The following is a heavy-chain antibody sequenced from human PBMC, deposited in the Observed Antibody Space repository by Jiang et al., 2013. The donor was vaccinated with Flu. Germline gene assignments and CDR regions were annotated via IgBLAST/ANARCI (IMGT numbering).Heavy chain of an antibody. Sequence: PTQTLTLTCTFSGFSLTTNGVGVAWIRQPPGKALEWLALIYWDDDKRYSASLQSRLIIAKDTSKNQVVLTMTNMDPVDTATYFCARVSGNYYKRDAFDMWGQGTLVTVSS. CDR1: GFSLTTNGVG. J-gene: IGHJ3*02. CDR2: IYWDDDK. V-gene: IGHV2-5*02. CDR3: ARVSGNYYKRDAFDM. D-gene: IGHD3-10*01.